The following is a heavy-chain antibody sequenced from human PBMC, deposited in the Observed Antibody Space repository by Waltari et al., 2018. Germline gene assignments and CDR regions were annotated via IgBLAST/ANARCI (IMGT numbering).Heavy chain of an antibody. V-gene: IGHV4-31*03. J-gene: IGHJ5*02. CDR3: AREPYDYGDSGAIDP. Sequence: QVQLQESGPGLVKPSQTLSLTCTVSGGSISRGGYYWSWIRQPPGKGLEWIGYIYYSGSTYYNPSLKSRVTISVDTSKNQFSLKLSSVTAADTAVYYCAREPYDYGDSGAIDPWGQGTLVTVSS. D-gene: IGHD4-17*01. CDR2: IYYSGST. CDR1: GGSISRGGYY.